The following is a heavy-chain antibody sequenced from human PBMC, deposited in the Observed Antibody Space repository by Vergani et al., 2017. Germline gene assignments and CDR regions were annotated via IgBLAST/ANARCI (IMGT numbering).Heavy chain of an antibody. Sequence: QVQLVESGGGVVQPVRSLSLSCAASGFTFSSSVMHLVRQAPGKGLEWVAVISYDGSNKYYSDSVKGRFTISRDKSKNTLYLQMNSLRAEDTAVYYCAKVFWGSYHPFDYWGQGTLVTVSS. V-gene: IGHV3-30*18. CDR3: AKVFWGSYHPFDY. CDR2: ISYDGSNK. D-gene: IGHD1-26*01. J-gene: IGHJ4*02. CDR1: GFTFSSSV.